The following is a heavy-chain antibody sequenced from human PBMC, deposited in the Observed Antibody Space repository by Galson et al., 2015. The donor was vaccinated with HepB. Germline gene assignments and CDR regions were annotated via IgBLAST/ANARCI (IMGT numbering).Heavy chain of an antibody. CDR1: GYTFTSYY. J-gene: IGHJ4*02. Sequence: SVKVSCKASGYTFTSYYMHWVRQAPGQGLEWMGIINPSGGSTSYAQKFQGRVTMTRDTSTSTVYMELSSLRSEDTAVYYCARDLNRARYGSGSYLDWGQGTLVTVSS. D-gene: IGHD3-10*01. CDR3: ARDLNRARYGSGSYLD. V-gene: IGHV1-46*03. CDR2: INPSGGST.